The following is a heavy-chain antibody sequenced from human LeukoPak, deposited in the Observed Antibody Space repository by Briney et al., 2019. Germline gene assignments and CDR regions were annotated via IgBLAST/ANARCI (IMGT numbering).Heavy chain of an antibody. CDR2: INDGDGDT. CDR1: GNAFITYA. Sequence: ASVKVSCKASGNAFITYAMYWVRQAPGQGLEWMGWINDGDGDTRYSQRFQGRVTMTRDTSARTAYMELSSLRSEDTAVYYCASDAFDIWGQRTMVTVSS. CDR3: ASDAFDI. V-gene: IGHV1-3*01. J-gene: IGHJ3*02.